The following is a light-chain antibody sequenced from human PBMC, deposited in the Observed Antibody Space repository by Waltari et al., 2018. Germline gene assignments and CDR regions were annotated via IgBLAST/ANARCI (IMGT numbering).Light chain of an antibody. V-gene: IGKV1-39*01. CDR2: AAS. J-gene: IGKJ4*01. CDR1: QSSSSY. Sequence: DIQMTQSPSSLSASVADRVTITCRASQSSSSYLNWYQHKPGKAPKLLIYAASSLQSGVPSRFSGSGSGTDFTLTISSLQPEDFATYYCQQSYSTPLTFGGGTKVEIK. CDR3: QQSYSTPLT.